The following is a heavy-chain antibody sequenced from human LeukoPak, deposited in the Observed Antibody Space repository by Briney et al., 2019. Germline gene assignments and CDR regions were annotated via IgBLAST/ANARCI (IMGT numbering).Heavy chain of an antibody. CDR2: IKQDESEK. CDR3: ATPVGGVWSFDY. D-gene: IGHD2-15*01. J-gene: IGHJ4*02. V-gene: IGHV3-7*01. Sequence: PGESLRLSCAASGFTFSNYRMTWARQAPGKGLEWVANIKQDESEKYYVDSVKGRFTVSRDNSKNSVYLQMNSLRAEDTAMYYCATPVGGVWSFDYWGQGTLVTVSS. CDR1: GFTFSNYR.